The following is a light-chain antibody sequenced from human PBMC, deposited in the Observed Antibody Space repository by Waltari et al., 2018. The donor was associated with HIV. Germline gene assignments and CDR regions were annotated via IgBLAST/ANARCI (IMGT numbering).Light chain of an antibody. V-gene: IGKV1-12*01. J-gene: IGKJ1*01. CDR3: QQAYDFPPT. Sequence: DIQMTQFPSFVSASVGDRVTITCRASQDVATWLAWTQQRPGEAPRLLIYAASRLHDVVPSRFSGDVSDRAFTLTIGSLQPEDFATYYCQQAYDFPPTFGQGTKVE. CDR1: QDVATW. CDR2: AAS.